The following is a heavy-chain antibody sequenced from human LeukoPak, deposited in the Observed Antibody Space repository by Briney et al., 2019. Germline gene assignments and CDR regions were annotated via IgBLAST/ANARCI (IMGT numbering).Heavy chain of an antibody. CDR3: ARVSSTSCYDY. V-gene: IGHV1-69*04. CDR2: IIPILGIA. J-gene: IGHJ4*02. D-gene: IGHD2-2*01. CDR1: GGTFSSYA. Sequence: ASVKVSCKASGGTFSSYAISWVRQAPGQGLEWMGRIIPILGIANYAQKFQGRVTITADKSTSTAYMELSSLRSEDTAVYYCARVSSTSCYDYWGQGTLVTVSS.